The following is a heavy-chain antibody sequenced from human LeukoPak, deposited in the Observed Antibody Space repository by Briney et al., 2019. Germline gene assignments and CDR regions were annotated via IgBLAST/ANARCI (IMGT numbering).Heavy chain of an antibody. D-gene: IGHD3-22*01. CDR2: ISYDGSNK. V-gene: IGHV3-30-3*01. Sequence: GRSLRLSCAASGFTFSSYAMHWVRQAPGKGLEWVAVISYDGSNKYYADSVKGRFTISRDNSENTLYLQMNSLRAEDTAVYYCAREGYYDSSGYQAIWGQGTIVTVSS. CDR3: AREGYYDSSGYQAI. J-gene: IGHJ3*02. CDR1: GFTFSSYA.